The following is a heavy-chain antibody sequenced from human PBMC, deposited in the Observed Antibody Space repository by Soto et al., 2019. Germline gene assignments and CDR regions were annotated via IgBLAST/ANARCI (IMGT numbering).Heavy chain of an antibody. V-gene: IGHV1-24*01. J-gene: IGHJ4*02. CDR1: GYTLTELS. D-gene: IGHD4-17*01. CDR2: FDPEDGET. CDR3: ARERGGGPGSTVTNPFDY. Sequence: ASVKVSCTVSGYTLTELSMHWVRQAPGKGLEWMGGFDPEDGETIYAQKFQGRVTMTEDTSTDTAYMELSSLRSEDTAVYYCARERGGGPGSTVTNPFDYWGQGTLVTVSS.